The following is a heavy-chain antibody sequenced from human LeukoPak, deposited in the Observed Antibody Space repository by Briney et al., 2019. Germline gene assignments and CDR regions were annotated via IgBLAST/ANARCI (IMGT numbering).Heavy chain of an antibody. D-gene: IGHD6-19*01. J-gene: IGHJ4*02. Sequence: SETLSLTSTVSGGTLSSYHWSWIRQPAGQGLEWLGRIYTSGSTNYNPSLKSRVTMSVDTSKNQFSLKLSSVTAADTAAYYCARDEVAGRFDYWGQGTLVTVSS. CDR2: IYTSGST. CDR3: ARDEVAGRFDY. V-gene: IGHV4-4*07. CDR1: GGTLSSYH.